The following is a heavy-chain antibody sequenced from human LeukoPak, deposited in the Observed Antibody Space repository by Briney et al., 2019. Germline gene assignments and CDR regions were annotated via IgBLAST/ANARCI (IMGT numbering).Heavy chain of an antibody. CDR1: GGSISSYY. J-gene: IGHJ5*02. V-gene: IGHV4-59*01. Sequence: SETLSLTCTVSGGSISSYYWSWIRQPPGKGLEWIGYIYDSGSTNYNPSLKSRVTISVDTTKNQISLKLTSVTAADTAVYYCARSLSSSRYWFDPWGQGTLVTVSS. CDR2: IYDSGST. D-gene: IGHD6-13*01. CDR3: ARSLSSSRYWFDP.